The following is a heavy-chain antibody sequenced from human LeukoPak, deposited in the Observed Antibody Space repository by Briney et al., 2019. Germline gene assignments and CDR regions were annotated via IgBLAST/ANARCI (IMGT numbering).Heavy chain of an antibody. J-gene: IGHJ3*02. CDR3: ARDQDTAHAFDI. Sequence: PGGSLRLSCAASGFTFSDYYMGWVRQAPGKGLEWVSYISSSGNTIYYADSVKGRFTISRDNAKNSLYLQMNSLRVGDTAVYYCARDQDTAHAFDIWGQGTMVTVS. CDR2: ISSSGNTI. V-gene: IGHV3-11*01. D-gene: IGHD5-18*01. CDR1: GFTFSDYY.